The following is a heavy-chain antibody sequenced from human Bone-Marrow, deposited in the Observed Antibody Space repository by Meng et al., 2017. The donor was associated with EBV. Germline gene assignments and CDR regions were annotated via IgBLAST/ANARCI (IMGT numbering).Heavy chain of an antibody. V-gene: IGHV4-39*07. Sequence: QPQESGPGLVKPSETLALPCTVSGGSISSSSYYWGWIRQPPGKGLEWIGSIYYSGSTYYNPSLKSRVTISVDTSKNQFSLKLSSVTAADTAVYYCARETGDRDYWGQGTLVTVS. CDR3: ARETGDRDY. D-gene: IGHD4-17*01. CDR1: GGSISSSSYY. J-gene: IGHJ4*02. CDR2: IYYSGST.